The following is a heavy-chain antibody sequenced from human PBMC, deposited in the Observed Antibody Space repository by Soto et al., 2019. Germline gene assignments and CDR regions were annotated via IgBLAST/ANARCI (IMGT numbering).Heavy chain of an antibody. Sequence: PVKRSCKASGYTFTRDVIDWRSHATGQGLEWMGWMNPNSGNTGYAQKFQGRVTMTRNTSISTAYMELSSLRSEDTAVYYCARMRYEPPPNAFDIWGQGTMVTVSS. CDR1: GYTFTRDV. V-gene: IGHV1-8*01. CDR3: ARMRYEPPPNAFDI. CDR2: MNPNSGNT. J-gene: IGHJ3*02. D-gene: IGHD1-1*01.